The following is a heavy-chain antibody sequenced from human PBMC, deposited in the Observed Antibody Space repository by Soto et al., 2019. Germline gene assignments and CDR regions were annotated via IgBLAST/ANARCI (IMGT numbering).Heavy chain of an antibody. CDR3: VTDQGYSNSYYYYGMDV. V-gene: IGHV1-24*01. J-gene: IGHJ6*02. D-gene: IGHD6-13*01. CDR2: FDPEDGET. Sequence: ASVKVSCKVSGYTLTELSMHWVRQAPGKGLEWMGGFDPEDGETIYAQKFQGRVTMTEDTSTDTAYMELSSLRSEDTAVYYCVTDQGYSNSYYYYGMDVWGQGTTVTVSS. CDR1: GYTLTELS.